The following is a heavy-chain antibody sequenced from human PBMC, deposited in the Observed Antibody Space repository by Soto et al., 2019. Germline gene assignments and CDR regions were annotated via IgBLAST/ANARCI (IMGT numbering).Heavy chain of an antibody. CDR1: GGSFSGYY. CDR3: ARGGRKRLLNAPYYYYGMDV. CDR2: INHSGST. Sequence: QVQLQQWGAGLLKPSETLSLTCAVYGGSFSGYYWSWIRQPPGKGLEWIGEINHSGSTNYNPSLKSRVTISVDTSKNQFSLKLSSVTAADTAVYCCARGGRKRLLNAPYYYYGMDVWGQGTTVTVSS. J-gene: IGHJ6*02. D-gene: IGHD3-22*01. V-gene: IGHV4-34*01.